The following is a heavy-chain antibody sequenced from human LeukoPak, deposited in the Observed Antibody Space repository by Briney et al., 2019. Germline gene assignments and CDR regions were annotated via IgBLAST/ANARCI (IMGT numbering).Heavy chain of an antibody. V-gene: IGHV4-39*01. Sequence: SETLSLTCTVSGGSISSSNYFWIWIRQPPGQELEWIASINYGGTTYYNPSLKSRVTISVDTSKNQFSLRLTSVTAADTAVYLCARYVVYGSGKYYFDYWGQGSLVSVSS. CDR1: GGSISSSNYF. CDR3: ARYVVYGSGKYYFDY. J-gene: IGHJ4*02. D-gene: IGHD3-10*01. CDR2: INYGGTT.